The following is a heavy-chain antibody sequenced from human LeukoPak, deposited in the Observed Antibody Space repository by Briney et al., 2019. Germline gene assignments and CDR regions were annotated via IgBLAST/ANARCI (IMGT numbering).Heavy chain of an antibody. Sequence: ASVKVSCKASGYTFTGYHMHWVRQAPGQGLEWMGWINPDSGGTDYAQKFQGRVTMTRDTSISTAYMELSRLRSDDTAMYYCARTFYYGSGRARYMDVWGKGPTVTVSS. CDR3: ARTFYYGSGRARYMDV. CDR1: GYTFTGYH. J-gene: IGHJ6*03. CDR2: INPDSGGT. D-gene: IGHD3-10*01. V-gene: IGHV1-2*02.